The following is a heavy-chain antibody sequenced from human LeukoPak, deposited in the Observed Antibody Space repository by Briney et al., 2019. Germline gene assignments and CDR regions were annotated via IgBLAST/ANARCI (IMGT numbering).Heavy chain of an antibody. CDR3: ARDTLLYADSPDAFDM. J-gene: IGHJ3*02. Sequence: PEGSLRLSCAASGFSFSSYEINWVRQAPGKGLEWVSYIGSSGSTVYYADSVKGRFTISRDNAKKSLYLQMNSLRDEDTAVYYCARDTLLYADSPDAFDMWGQGTMVTVSS. V-gene: IGHV3-48*03. CDR1: GFSFSSYE. D-gene: IGHD4-17*01. CDR2: IGSSGSTV.